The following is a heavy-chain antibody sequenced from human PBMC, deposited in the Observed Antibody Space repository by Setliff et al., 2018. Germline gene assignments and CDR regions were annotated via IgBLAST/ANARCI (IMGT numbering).Heavy chain of an antibody. J-gene: IGHJ6*03. CDR3: ARERGDIVTTTSYYYYLDV. CDR1: GGTFSNYD. CDR2: IIPIFGTT. V-gene: IGHV1-69*05. Sequence: GASVKVSCKASGGTFSNYDISWVRQAPGKGLEWMGGIIPIFGTTNYAQRFQGRVTITTDESTSTAYRDLNSLRSEDTAVYYCARERGDIVTTTSYYYYLDVWGKGTTVTVSS. D-gene: IGHD5-12*01.